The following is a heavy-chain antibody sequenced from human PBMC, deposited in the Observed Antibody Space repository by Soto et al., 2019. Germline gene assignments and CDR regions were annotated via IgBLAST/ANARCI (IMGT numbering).Heavy chain of an antibody. V-gene: IGHV2-26*01. CDR3: ARILNNYDFWSGYYTKDNWFDP. CDR1: GFSLSNDRMG. J-gene: IGHJ5*02. D-gene: IGHD3-3*01. Sequence: SGPTLVNPTETLTLTCTVSGFSLSNDRMGVSWIRQPPGKALEWLAHIFSNDEKSYSTSLKSRLTISKDTSKSQVVLTMTNMDPVDTATYYCARILNNYDFWSGYYTKDNWFDPWGQGTLVTVSS. CDR2: IFSNDEK.